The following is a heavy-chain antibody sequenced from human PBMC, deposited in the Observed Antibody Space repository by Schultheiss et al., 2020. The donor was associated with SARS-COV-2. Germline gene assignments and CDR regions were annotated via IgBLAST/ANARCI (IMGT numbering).Heavy chain of an antibody. CDR2: INSDGSST. CDR3: ASGGHYDSSGVPLDAFDI. J-gene: IGHJ3*02. D-gene: IGHD3-22*01. Sequence: GGSLRLSCAASGFTFSSYAMSWVRQAPGKGLEWVSRINSDGSSTSYADSVKGRFTISRDNAKNSLYLQMDSLRTEDTAVYYCASGGHYDSSGVPLDAFDIWGQGTMVTVSS. CDR1: GFTFSSYA. V-gene: IGHV3-74*01.